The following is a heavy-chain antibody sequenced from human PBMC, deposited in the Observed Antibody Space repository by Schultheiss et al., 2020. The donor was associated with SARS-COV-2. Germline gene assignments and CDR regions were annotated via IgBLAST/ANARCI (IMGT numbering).Heavy chain of an antibody. CDR1: GFTFSSYA. J-gene: IGHJ4*02. CDR3: AKDLSPGIVATIVEYFDY. Sequence: GGSLRLSCAASGFTFSSYAMSWVRQAPGKGLEWVSAISGSGGSTYYADSVKGRFTITRDNSKNTLYLQMNSLRAEDTAVYYCAKDLSPGIVATIVEYFDYWGQGTLVTVSS. D-gene: IGHD5-12*01. CDR2: ISGSGGST. V-gene: IGHV3-23*01.